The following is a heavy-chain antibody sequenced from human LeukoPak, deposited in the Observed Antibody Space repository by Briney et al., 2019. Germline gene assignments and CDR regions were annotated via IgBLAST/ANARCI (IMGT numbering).Heavy chain of an antibody. J-gene: IGHJ5*02. D-gene: IGHD3-10*01. V-gene: IGHV1-46*01. Sequence: ASVKVSCKASGYTFTSYYMHWVRQAPGQGLEWMGIINPSGGSTSYAQKFQGRVTMTRDTSTSTVYMELSSLRSDDTAVYYCARTPLSRMVRAPLRWFDPWGQGTLVTVSS. CDR1: GYTFTSYY. CDR3: ARTPLSRMVRAPLRWFDP. CDR2: INPSGGST.